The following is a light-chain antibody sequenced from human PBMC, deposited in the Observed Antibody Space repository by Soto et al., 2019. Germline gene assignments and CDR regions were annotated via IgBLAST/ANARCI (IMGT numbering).Light chain of an antibody. CDR2: DVS. V-gene: IGLV2-14*01. CDR3: SSYAGSSTLYV. J-gene: IGLJ1*01. CDR1: SSDVGGYNY. Sequence: QSALTQPASVSGSPGQSITISCTGTSSDVGGYNYVSWYQQHPGKAPKLIIYDVSVRPSGVSNRFSGSKSGNTASLTISGLQAEDEAYYYCSSYAGSSTLYVFGIGTKLTVL.